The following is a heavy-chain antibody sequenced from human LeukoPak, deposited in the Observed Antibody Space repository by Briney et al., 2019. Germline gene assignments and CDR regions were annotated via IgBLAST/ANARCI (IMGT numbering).Heavy chain of an antibody. V-gene: IGHV1-18*01. CDR3: AREGTPYGDYGPNDP. D-gene: IGHD4-17*01. Sequence: ASVKVSCKASGYTFNSYVITWVRQAPGQGLEWMGWISGYNGNTNYAQKVQGRVTMTTDTSTSTAYMELRSLRSDDTAVYYCAREGTPYGDYGPNDPWGQGTLVTVSS. CDR2: ISGYNGNT. CDR1: GYTFNSYV. J-gene: IGHJ5*02.